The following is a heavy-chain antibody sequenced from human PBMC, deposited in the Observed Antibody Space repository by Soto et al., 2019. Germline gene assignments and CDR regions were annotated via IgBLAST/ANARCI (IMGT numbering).Heavy chain of an antibody. D-gene: IGHD2-2*01. Sequence: GGSLRLSCAASGLTFSGSAIHWVRQASGKGLEWVGRIRSKANSYATTYVESVKGRFTISRDDSKNTAYLQMNSLKTEDTAVYYCTRHADLGYCSSTSCYDFDYWGQGTLVTVSS. CDR3: TRHADLGYCSSTSCYDFDY. CDR2: IRSKANSYAT. V-gene: IGHV3-73*01. CDR1: GLTFSGSA. J-gene: IGHJ4*02.